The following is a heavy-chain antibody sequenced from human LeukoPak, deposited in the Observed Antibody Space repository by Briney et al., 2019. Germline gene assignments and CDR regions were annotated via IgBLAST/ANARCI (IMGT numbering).Heavy chain of an antibody. Sequence: PGGSLRLSCAASGFTFSSYWMHWVRQAPGKGLEWVSYISSSSSTIYYADSVKGRFTISRDNAKNSLYLQMNSLRAEDTAVYYCASAGALYYDSSGYANFDYWGQGTLVTVSS. CDR2: ISSSSSTI. CDR3: ASAGALYYDSSGYANFDY. D-gene: IGHD3-22*01. V-gene: IGHV3-48*01. J-gene: IGHJ4*02. CDR1: GFTFSSYW.